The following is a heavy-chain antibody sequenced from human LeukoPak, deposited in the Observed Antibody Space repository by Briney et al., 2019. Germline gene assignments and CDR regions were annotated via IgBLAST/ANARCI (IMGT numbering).Heavy chain of an antibody. J-gene: IGHJ4*02. CDR2: INPSGGST. V-gene: IGHV1-46*01. Sequence: GTSVKASCKASGYTFTGYYMHWVRQAPGQGLEWMGIINPSGGSTSYAQKFQGRVTMTRDTSTSTVYMELSSLRSEDTAVYYCARGQENYYDSSGYYPTISLSLDYWGQGTLVTVSS. CDR1: GYTFTGYY. CDR3: ARGQENYYDSSGYYPTISLSLDY. D-gene: IGHD3-22*01.